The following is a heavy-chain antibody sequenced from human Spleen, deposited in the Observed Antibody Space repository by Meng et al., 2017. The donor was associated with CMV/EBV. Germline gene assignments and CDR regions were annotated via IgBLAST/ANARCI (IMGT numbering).Heavy chain of an antibody. CDR2: INPNSGDT. CDR3: ARTQTVGGTIYFDH. CDR1: GYTFTGHF. D-gene: IGHD6-19*01. J-gene: IGHJ4*02. V-gene: IGHV1-2*02. Sequence: ASGYTFTGHFIHWVRQAPGQGLEWMELINPNSGDTKYAQNFQGRVSMTGDTSISTAYMELSSLRSDDTAVYYCARTQTVGGTIYFDHWGLGNLVTVSS.